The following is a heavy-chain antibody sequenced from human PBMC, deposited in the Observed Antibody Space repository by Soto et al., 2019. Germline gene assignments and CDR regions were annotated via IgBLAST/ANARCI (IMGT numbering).Heavy chain of an antibody. Sequence: PGGSLRLSCVGSGFTFSSYGTHWVRQAPGTGLECVAVISDTGSSHYYAASVEGRFTISRENSKNTLSLHMDRLRVEDTAVYYCAKDRGGDCPDNSCYFGADYWGQGT. CDR1: GFTFSSYG. D-gene: IGHD2-2*01. J-gene: IGHJ4*02. CDR3: AKDRGGDCPDNSCYFGADY. CDR2: ISDTGSSH. V-gene: IGHV3-30*18.